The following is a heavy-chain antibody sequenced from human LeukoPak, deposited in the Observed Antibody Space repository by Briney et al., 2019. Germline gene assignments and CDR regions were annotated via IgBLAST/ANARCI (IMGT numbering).Heavy chain of an antibody. CDR2: INYSGST. V-gene: IGHV4-34*01. CDR3: ARTGHCSGGSCYSSDY. CDR1: GGSFSGYY. Sequence: SETLSLTCAVYGGSFSGYYWSWIRQPPGKGLEWIGEINYSGSTNYNPSLKSRVTISVDTSKNQFSLKLSSVTAADTAVYYCARTGHCSGGSCYSSDYWGQGTLVTVSS. J-gene: IGHJ4*02. D-gene: IGHD2-15*01.